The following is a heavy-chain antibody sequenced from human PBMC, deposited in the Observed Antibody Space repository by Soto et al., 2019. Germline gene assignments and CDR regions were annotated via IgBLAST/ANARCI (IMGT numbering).Heavy chain of an antibody. D-gene: IGHD2-15*01. CDR3: ARGRPHTFETFCSGGDCYSGFDY. CDR1: GGSFSDYY. J-gene: IGHJ4*02. Sequence: QVQLQQWGAGLLKPSETLSLTCAVYGGSFSDYYWSWIRQPPGKGLEWIGEINHSGSTTYNPSLKRRDTLAAGTSNTEFSLKLSSATAAYTAVYYCARGRPHTFETFCSGGDCYSGFDYWGQGTLVTVSS. V-gene: IGHV4-34*01. CDR2: INHSGST.